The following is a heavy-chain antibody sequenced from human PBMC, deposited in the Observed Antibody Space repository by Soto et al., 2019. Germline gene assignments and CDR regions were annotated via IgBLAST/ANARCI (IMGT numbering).Heavy chain of an antibody. CDR3: AKTIIAADRWRYFDP. J-gene: IGHJ5*02. Sequence: QVQLVESGGGLVKPGGSLRLSCAASGFTFSDYYMSWIRQAPGKGLEWVSYINSSSSYTNYADSVKGRFTISRDNAKNSLYLQMNSLRAEDTAVYYCAKTIIAADRWRYFDPWGRGTLVTVSS. CDR2: INSSSSYT. CDR1: GFTFSDYY. D-gene: IGHD6-25*01. V-gene: IGHV3-11*05.